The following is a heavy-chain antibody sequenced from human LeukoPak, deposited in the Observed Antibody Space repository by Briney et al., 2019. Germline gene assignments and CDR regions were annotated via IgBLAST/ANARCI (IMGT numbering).Heavy chain of an antibody. CDR2: IYSGGST. CDR3: ARDPGYCSGGSCPDY. V-gene: IGHV3-53*01. D-gene: IGHD2-15*01. Sequence: ETGGSLRLSCAASGFTVSSNYMSWVRQAPGKGLEWVSVIYSGGSTYYADSVKGRFTISRDNSKNTLYLQMISLRAEDTAVYYCARDPGYCSGGSCPDYWGQGTLVTVSS. CDR1: GFTVSSNY. J-gene: IGHJ4*02.